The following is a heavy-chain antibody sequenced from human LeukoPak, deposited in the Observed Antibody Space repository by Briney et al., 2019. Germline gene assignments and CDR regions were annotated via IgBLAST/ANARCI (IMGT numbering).Heavy chain of an antibody. CDR1: GGSISSGGYY. CDR2: IYHSGGT. J-gene: IGHJ4*02. Sequence: SETLSLTCTVSGGSISSGGYYWSWIRQPPGKGLEWIGYIYHSGGTYYNPSLKSRVTMSVDRSKNQFSLKLSSVTAADTAVYYCARISVVPAATFDYWGQGTLVTVSS. V-gene: IGHV4-30-2*01. CDR3: ARISVVPAATFDY. D-gene: IGHD2-2*01.